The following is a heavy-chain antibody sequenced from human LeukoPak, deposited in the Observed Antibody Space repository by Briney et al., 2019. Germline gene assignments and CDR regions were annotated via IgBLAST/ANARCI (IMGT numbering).Heavy chain of an antibody. V-gene: IGHV1-2*02. CDR1: GYTFPSFG. CDR3: ARDGSFHDAFDI. Sequence: ASVKVSCKASGYTFPSFGISWVRQAPGQGLEWMGWINPNSGDTNYAQKFQGRVTMTRDTSISIAYMELSRLRSDDTAVYYCARDGSFHDAFDIWGQGTMVTVSS. D-gene: IGHD3-10*01. J-gene: IGHJ3*02. CDR2: INPNSGDT.